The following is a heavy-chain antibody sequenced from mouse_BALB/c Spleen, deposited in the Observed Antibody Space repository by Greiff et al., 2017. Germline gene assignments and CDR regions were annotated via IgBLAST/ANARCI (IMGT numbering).Heavy chain of an antibody. CDR1: GFAFSSYD. J-gene: IGHJ3*01. CDR2: ISSGGGST. D-gene: IGHD2-4*01. V-gene: IGHV5-12-1*01. Sequence: EVMLVESGGGLVKPGGSLKLSCAASGFAFSSYDMSWVRQTPEKRLEWVAYISSGGGSTYYPDTVKGRFTISRDNAKNTLYLQMSSLKSEDTAMYYCARHEGDYDVWLAYWGQGTLVTVSA. CDR3: ARHEGDYDVWLAY.